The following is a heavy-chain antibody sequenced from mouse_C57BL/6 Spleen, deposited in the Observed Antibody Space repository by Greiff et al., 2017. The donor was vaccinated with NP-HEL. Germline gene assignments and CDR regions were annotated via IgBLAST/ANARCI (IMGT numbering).Heavy chain of an antibody. V-gene: IGHV1-69*01. CDR3: ARGYLDYYGTTFDY. CDR2: IDPSDSYT. D-gene: IGHD1-1*01. J-gene: IGHJ2*01. Sequence: QVQLQQPGAELVMPGASVKLSCKASGYTFTSYWMHWVKQRPGQGLEWIGEIDPSDSYTNYNEKFKSKATLTVDKSSSTAYMQLSSLTSEDSAVYYCARGYLDYYGTTFDYWGQGTTLTVSS. CDR1: GYTFTSYW.